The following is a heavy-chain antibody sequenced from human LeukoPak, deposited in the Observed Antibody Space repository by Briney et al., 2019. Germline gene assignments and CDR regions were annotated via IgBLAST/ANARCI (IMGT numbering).Heavy chain of an antibody. CDR2: INPNSGGT. Sequence: ASVKVSCKASGYTFTGYYMHWVRQAPGQGLEWMGWINPNSGGTNYAQKFQGRVTMTRDTSISTAYMELSRLRSDDTAVYYCARDRGYCSSTSCHPRRNWFDPWGQGTLVTVSS. J-gene: IGHJ5*02. D-gene: IGHD2-2*01. CDR3: ARDRGYCSSTSCHPRRNWFDP. CDR1: GYTFTGYY. V-gene: IGHV1-2*02.